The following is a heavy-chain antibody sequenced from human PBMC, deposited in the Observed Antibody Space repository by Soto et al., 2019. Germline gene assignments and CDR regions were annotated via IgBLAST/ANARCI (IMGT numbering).Heavy chain of an antibody. D-gene: IGHD1-1*01. CDR1: GFTFSSYS. V-gene: IGHV3-48*01. J-gene: IGHJ4*02. Sequence: GGSLRLSCAASGFTFSSYSMNWVRQAPGKGLEWVSYISSSSSTIYYADSVKGRFTISRDKAKNSLYLQMNSLRAEDTAVYYCATSTGKRTFDYWGQGTLVTVSS. CDR2: ISSSSSTI. CDR3: ATSTGKRTFDY.